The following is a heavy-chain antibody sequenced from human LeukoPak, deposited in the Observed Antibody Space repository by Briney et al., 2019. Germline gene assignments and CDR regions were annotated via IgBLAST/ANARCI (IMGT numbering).Heavy chain of an antibody. D-gene: IGHD2-2*01. Sequence: SETLSLTCTVSGGSISSSSYYCSWIRQPAGKGLEWIGCIYTSGSTNYNPSLKSRVTISVDTSKNQFSLKLSSVTAADTAVYYCARADCSSTSRHDGNFDYWGQGTLVTVSS. CDR1: GGSISSSSYY. V-gene: IGHV4-61*02. CDR3: ARADCSSTSRHDGNFDY. J-gene: IGHJ4*02. CDR2: IYTSGST.